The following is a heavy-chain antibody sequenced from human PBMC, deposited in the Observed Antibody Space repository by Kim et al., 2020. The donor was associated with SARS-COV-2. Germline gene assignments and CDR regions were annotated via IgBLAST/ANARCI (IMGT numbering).Heavy chain of an antibody. J-gene: IGHJ4*02. Sequence: SETLSLTCTVSGGSISSYYWSWIRQPPGKGLEWIGYIYYSGSTNYNPSLKSRVTISVDTSKNQFSLKLSSVTAADTAVYYCARHSPIVVVPAALDYWGQGTLVTVSS. D-gene: IGHD2-2*01. CDR1: GGSISSYY. V-gene: IGHV4-59*08. CDR2: IYYSGST. CDR3: ARHSPIVVVPAALDY.